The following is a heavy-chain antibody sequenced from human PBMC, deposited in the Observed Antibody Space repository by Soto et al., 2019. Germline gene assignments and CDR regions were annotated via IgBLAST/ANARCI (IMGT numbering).Heavy chain of an antibody. Sequence: QVQLVQSGAEVKKPGSSVKVSCKSSGGTFSSYAFTWVRQAPGQGLEWMGAIIPMFGLPKHSQNFQGRLTMTADESTTTAHMELSSLKSEDTAIYYCARGWALPTFDIWGQGTMVTVSS. D-gene: IGHD1-26*01. CDR3: ARGWALPTFDI. CDR2: IIPMFGLP. J-gene: IGHJ3*02. V-gene: IGHV1-69*01. CDR1: GGTFSSYA.